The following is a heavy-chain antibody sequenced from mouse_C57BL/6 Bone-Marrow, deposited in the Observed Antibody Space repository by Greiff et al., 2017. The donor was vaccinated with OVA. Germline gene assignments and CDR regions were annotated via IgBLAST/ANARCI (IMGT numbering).Heavy chain of an antibody. CDR3: AREGGTGTPYWYFDV. D-gene: IGHD4-1*01. J-gene: IGHJ1*03. CDR2: INYDGSST. CDR1: GFTFSDYY. Sequence: EVKLVESEGGLVQPGSSMKLSCTASGFTFSDYYMAWVRQVPEKGLEWVANINYDGSSTYYLDSLKSRFIISRDNAKNILYLQMSSLKSEDTATYYCAREGGTGTPYWYFDVWGTGTTVTVSS. V-gene: IGHV5-16*01.